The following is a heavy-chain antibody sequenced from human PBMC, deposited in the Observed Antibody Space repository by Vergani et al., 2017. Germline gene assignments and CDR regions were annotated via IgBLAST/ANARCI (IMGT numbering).Heavy chain of an antibody. CDR2: IYWNDDV. CDR1: GFSLTTPGVG. J-gene: IGHJ4*02. Sequence: QITLKESSPTLVKPTQTLTLTCTLSGFSLTTPGVGVAWIRQPPGKALEWLAIIYWNDDVRYRPSLNNRLTITKDTAKNQVVLTMTKMDPVDTGTYYCARGGGKAAGYFDLWGPGSLVTVSS. V-gene: IGHV2-5*01. D-gene: IGHD6-13*01. CDR3: ARGGGKAAGYFDL.